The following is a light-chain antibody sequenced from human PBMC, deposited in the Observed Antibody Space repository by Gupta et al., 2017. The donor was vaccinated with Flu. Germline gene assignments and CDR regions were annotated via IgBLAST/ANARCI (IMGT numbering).Light chain of an antibody. CDR2: RSD. Sequence: RVTISCSGSIFNIGTNYVYWYQLLPGTAPKLLIHRSDQRPSGVPDRFSGSKSGYSASLAISGLRSEDEAVYYCATWDDNQSGWVFGGGTRLTVL. CDR1: IFNIGTNY. CDR3: ATWDDNQSGWV. J-gene: IGLJ3*02. V-gene: IGLV1-47*01.